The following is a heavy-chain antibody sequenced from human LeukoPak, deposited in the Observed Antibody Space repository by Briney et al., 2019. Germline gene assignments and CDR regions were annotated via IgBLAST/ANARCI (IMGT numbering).Heavy chain of an antibody. D-gene: IGHD1-26*01. CDR1: GFTFDDYT. V-gene: IGHV3-43*01. J-gene: IGHJ4*02. CDR3: AKDTGVGIVGATHWFDY. CDR2: ISWDGGST. Sequence: GGSLRLSCAASGFTFDDYTMHWVRQAPGKGLEWVSLISWDGGSTYYADSVKGRFTISRDNSKNSLYLQMNSLRAEDTALYYCAKDTGVGIVGATHWFDYWGQGTLVTVSS.